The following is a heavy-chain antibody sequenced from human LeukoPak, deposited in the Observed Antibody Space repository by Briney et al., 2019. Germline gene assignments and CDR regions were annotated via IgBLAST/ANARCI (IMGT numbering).Heavy chain of an antibody. Sequence: GGSLRLSCAASEFTFRSYAMSWVRQAPGKGLEWVSAISGSGATTYSADSVKGRFTISRDNSKNTLYLQMNSLRAEDTAVYYCAKEYCSSTSCYVRAFDYWGQGTLVTVSS. CDR1: EFTFRSYA. J-gene: IGHJ4*02. V-gene: IGHV3-23*01. D-gene: IGHD2-2*01. CDR2: ISGSGATT. CDR3: AKEYCSSTSCYVRAFDY.